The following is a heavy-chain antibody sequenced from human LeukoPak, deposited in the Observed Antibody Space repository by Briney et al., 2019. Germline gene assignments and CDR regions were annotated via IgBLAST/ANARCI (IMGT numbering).Heavy chain of an antibody. D-gene: IGHD4-17*01. CDR3: ARGGDYGDLRYFDY. CDR2: IYYRGST. V-gene: IGHV4-59*01. CDR1: GGSINNYY. J-gene: IGHJ4*02. Sequence: SETLPLTCTVSGGSINNYYWSWIRQPPGKGLEWIGYIYYRGSTNYNPSLKGRVTFSVDTSKTQFSLKLNSVTAADTAVYYCARGGDYGDLRYFDYWGQGTLVTVSS.